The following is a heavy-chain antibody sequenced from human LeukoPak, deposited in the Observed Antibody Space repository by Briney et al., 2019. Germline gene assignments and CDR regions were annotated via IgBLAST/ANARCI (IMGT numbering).Heavy chain of an antibody. V-gene: IGHV3-30*04. CDR1: GFTFSSYA. J-gene: IGHJ4*02. Sequence: GGSLRLSCAASGFTFSSYAMHWVRQAPGKGLEWVAVISYDGSNKYYADSVKGRFTISRDNSKNTLYLQMNSLRAEDTAVYYCARAGKPTFAADYWGQGTLVTVSS. CDR2: ISYDGSNK. CDR3: ARAGKPTFAADY. D-gene: IGHD3-10*01.